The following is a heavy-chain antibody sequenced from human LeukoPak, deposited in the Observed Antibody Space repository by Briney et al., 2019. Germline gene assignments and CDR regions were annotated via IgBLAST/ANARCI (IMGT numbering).Heavy chain of an antibody. J-gene: IGHJ4*02. CDR2: INPNSGGT. D-gene: IGHD1-26*01. Sequence: ASVEVSCKASGYTFTGYYMHWVRQAPGQGLEWMGWINPNSGGTNYAQKFQGRVTMTRDTSISTAYMELSRLRSDDTAVYYCATGIVGATTSGIGCWGQGTLVTVSS. CDR1: GYTFTGYY. CDR3: ATGIVGATTSGIGC. V-gene: IGHV1-2*02.